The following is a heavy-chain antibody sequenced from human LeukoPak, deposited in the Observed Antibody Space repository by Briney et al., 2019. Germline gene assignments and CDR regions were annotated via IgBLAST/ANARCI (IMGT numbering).Heavy chain of an antibody. Sequence: GGSLRLSCAASGFTFSSYAMSWVRQAPGKGLEWVSAISGSGGSTYYADSVKGRFTISRDNSKNTLYLQMNSLRAEDTAVYYCAKGGYCSSTSCYVGWLDPWGQGTLVTVSS. CDR1: GFTFSSYA. CDR3: AKGGYCSSTSCYVGWLDP. J-gene: IGHJ5*02. V-gene: IGHV3-23*01. CDR2: ISGSGGST. D-gene: IGHD2-2*01.